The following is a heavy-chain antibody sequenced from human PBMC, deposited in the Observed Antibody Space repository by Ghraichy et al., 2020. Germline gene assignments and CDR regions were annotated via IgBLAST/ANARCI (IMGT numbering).Heavy chain of an antibody. CDR2: IYSGGST. CDR3: ARAFTRSGGSCYFDY. CDR1: GFTVSSNY. D-gene: IGHD2-15*01. V-gene: IGHV3-53*01. J-gene: IGHJ4*02. Sequence: GGSLRLSCAASGFTVSSNYMSWVRQAPGKGLEWVSVIYSGGSTYYADSVKGRFTISRDNSKNTLYLQMNSLRAEDTAVCYCARAFTRSGGSCYFDYWGQGTLVTVSS.